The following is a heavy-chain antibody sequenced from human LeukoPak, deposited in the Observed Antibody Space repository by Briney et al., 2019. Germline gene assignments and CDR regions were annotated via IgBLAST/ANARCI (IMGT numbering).Heavy chain of an antibody. Sequence: PGGSLRLSCAASGFTFDDYAMHWVRQAPGKGLETVSLISGDGGSTYYADSVKGRFTISRDNSKNSLYLQMNSLRTEDTALYYCATDGTLRYFDWLFGYWGQGTLVTVSS. CDR1: GFTFDDYA. D-gene: IGHD3-9*01. J-gene: IGHJ4*02. CDR3: ATDGTLRYFDWLFGY. V-gene: IGHV3-43*02. CDR2: ISGDGGST.